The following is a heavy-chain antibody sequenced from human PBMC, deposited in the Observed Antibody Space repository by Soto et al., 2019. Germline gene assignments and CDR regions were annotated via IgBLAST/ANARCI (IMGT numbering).Heavy chain of an antibody. D-gene: IGHD3-16*01. Sequence: GGSLRLSCAASGFTFSSYGMNWVRQAPGKGLEWVSGISDSGDTTYYADSVKGRFTISRDNSKNTLYLQMSSLRAEDTALYYCAKTHVNYFYYGVDVWGHGTTVTVSS. V-gene: IGHV3-23*01. J-gene: IGHJ6*02. CDR3: AKTHVNYFYYGVDV. CDR1: GFTFSSYG. CDR2: ISDSGDTT.